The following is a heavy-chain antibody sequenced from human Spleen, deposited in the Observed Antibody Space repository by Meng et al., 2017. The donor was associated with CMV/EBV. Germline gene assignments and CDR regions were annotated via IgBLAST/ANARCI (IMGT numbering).Heavy chain of an antibody. J-gene: IGHJ4*02. D-gene: IGHD1-26*01. V-gene: IGHV3-30*02. CDR2: LRYDGISK. CDR3: ARDGLGLVGVPMLDYNFDY. Sequence: GESLKISCVASGFTFNNYGMHWVRQTPGKGLEWVAFLRYDGISKYYADSVKSRFTISRDNSKNTLFLQMNSLRAEDTAVYYCARDGLGLVGVPMLDYNFDYWGQGTLVTVSS. CDR1: GFTFNNYG.